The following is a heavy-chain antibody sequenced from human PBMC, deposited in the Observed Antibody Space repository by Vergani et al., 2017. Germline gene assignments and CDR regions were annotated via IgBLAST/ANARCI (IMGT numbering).Heavy chain of an antibody. CDR2: TRNKANSYTT. CDR3: ARDRGFNDY. CDR1: GFTVSSNY. V-gene: IGHV3-72*01. J-gene: IGHJ4*02. Sequence: EVQLVESGGGLVQPGGSLRLSCAASGFTVSSNYMDWVRQAPGKGLEWVGRTRNKANSYTTEYAASVKGRFTISRDDSKNSLYLQMNSLKTEDTAVYYCARDRGFNDYWGQGTLVTVSS.